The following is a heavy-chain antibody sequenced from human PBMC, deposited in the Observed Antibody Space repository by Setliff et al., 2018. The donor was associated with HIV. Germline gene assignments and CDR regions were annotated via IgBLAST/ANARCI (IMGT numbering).Heavy chain of an antibody. CDR3: ARGSYYYYNMDV. Sequence: KSSETLSLTCSVSGGSMSSHYWTWVRQPAGKGLEWIGRMYHTGMSNYNPSLKSRVTMSVSPSKNQFSLKLTSVTAADTAVYYCARGSYYYYNMDVWGKGTTVTVS. CDR2: MYHTGMS. V-gene: IGHV4-4*07. J-gene: IGHJ6*03. CDR1: GGSMSSHY.